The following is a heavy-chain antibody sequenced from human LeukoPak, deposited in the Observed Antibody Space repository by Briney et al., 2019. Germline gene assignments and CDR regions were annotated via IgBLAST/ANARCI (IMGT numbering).Heavy chain of an antibody. CDR1: GFTFSSYG. CDR3: ARDLRHGRYYDILTGWAASYYYGMDV. J-gene: IGHJ6*04. V-gene: IGHV3-33*01. Sequence: GGSLRLSCAASGFTFSSYGMHWVRQAPGKGLEGVAVIWYDGSNKYYADSVKGRFTISRDNSKNTLYLQMNSLRAEDTAVYYCARDLRHGRYYDILTGWAASYYYGMDVWGKGTTVTVSS. D-gene: IGHD3-9*01. CDR2: IWYDGSNK.